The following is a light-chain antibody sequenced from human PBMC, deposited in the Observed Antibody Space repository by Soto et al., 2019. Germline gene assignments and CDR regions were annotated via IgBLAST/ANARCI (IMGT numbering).Light chain of an antibody. V-gene: IGKV1-5*03. Sequence: DIQMTQSPSTLSASVGDRVTITCRATQSISDWLAWYQQKPGKAPKLLIYEASSLESGVPSRFSGSGSGTEFTLTISSLQPDDFATYYCQQYKTYFRTFGQGTKLEIK. J-gene: IGKJ2*01. CDR1: QSISDW. CDR2: EAS. CDR3: QQYKTYFRT.